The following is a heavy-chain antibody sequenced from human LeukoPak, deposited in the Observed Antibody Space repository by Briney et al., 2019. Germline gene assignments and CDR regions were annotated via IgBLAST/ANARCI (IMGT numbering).Heavy chain of an antibody. CDR1: SGSISTSNYY. CDR2: IFYSGST. CDR3: ARASYSYDINGWVPFDY. V-gene: IGHV4-39*07. D-gene: IGHD3-22*01. Sequence: SETLSLTCTVSSGSISTSNYYWGWVRQPPGKALEWIGNIFYSGSTYYNPSLKSRVTISVDTSKNQFSLRLSSVTAADTAVYYCARASYSYDINGWVPFDYWGQGTLVTVSS. J-gene: IGHJ4*02.